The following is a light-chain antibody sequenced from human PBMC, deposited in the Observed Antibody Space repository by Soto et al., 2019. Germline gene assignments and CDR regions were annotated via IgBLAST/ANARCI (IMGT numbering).Light chain of an antibody. V-gene: IGKV3-15*01. CDR1: QSVSSN. J-gene: IGKJ5*01. CDR3: QQYNNWSIT. Sequence: EIVMTQSPATLSVSPGERATLSCRASQSVSSNLAWYQQKPGQAPRLLIYGASTRATGIPARFSGSGSGTEFTLTISSLQSEDFAVYSCQQYNNWSITFGQGTRLEIK. CDR2: GAS.